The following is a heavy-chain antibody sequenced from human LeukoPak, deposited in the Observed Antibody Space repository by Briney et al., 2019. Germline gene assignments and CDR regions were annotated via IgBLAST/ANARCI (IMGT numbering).Heavy chain of an antibody. CDR1: GYSISSGYY. D-gene: IGHD2-2*01. Sequence: LSLTCTVSGYSISSGYYWGWIRQPPGKGLEWVSYISSSSSTIYYADSVKGRFTISRDNAKNSLYLQMNSLRAEDTAVYYCAREGRLGYCSSTSCGGSDYWGQGTLVTVSS. CDR3: AREGRLGYCSSTSCGGSDY. CDR2: ISSSSSTI. V-gene: IGHV3-11*04. J-gene: IGHJ4*02.